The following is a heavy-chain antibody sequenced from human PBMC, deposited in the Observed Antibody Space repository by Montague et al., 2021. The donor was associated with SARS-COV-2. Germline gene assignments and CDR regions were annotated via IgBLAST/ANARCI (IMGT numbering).Heavy chain of an antibody. D-gene: IGHD1-1*01. CDR3: ARHKAWNVAPYYFDN. CDR2: IFYDGTS. J-gene: IGHJ4*02. Sequence: SETLSLTCTVSGASISSAHYCWGWVRQTPGKGLEWIGNIFYDGTSRSNPSLNSRVTISVDTPKSQLYLRLSSVTAADTAVYFRARHKAWNVAPYYFDNWGQGTVVTVSS. CDR1: GASISSAHYC. V-gene: IGHV4-39*01.